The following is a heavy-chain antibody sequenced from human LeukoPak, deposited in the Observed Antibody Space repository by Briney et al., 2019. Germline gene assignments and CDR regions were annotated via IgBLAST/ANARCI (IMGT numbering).Heavy chain of an antibody. V-gene: IGHV4-59*12. CDR1: GGSISSYY. Sequence: SETLSLTCTVSGGSISSYYWSWIRQPPGKGLEWIGYIYYSASTNYNPSLKSRVTISVDTSKNQFSLKLSSVTAADTAVYYCARAFKRRITIFGVVIIGWFDPWGQGTLVTVSS. D-gene: IGHD3-3*01. CDR2: IYYSAST. J-gene: IGHJ5*02. CDR3: ARAFKRRITIFGVVIIGWFDP.